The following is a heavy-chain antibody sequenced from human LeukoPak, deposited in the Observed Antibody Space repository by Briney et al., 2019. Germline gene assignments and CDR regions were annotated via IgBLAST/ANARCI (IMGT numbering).Heavy chain of an antibody. CDR1: GHSFSSHW. J-gene: IGHJ5*02. D-gene: IGHD2-2*02. Sequence: LGESLKISCKGSGHSFSSHWIGWVRQMPGKGLEWMGIIYPGDSDTKYSPSFQGQVTISADKSISTAYLQWSSLKASDTAMYYCARPLLGYCSSASCYTFDPWGQGTLVTVSS. V-gene: IGHV5-51*01. CDR2: IYPGDSDT. CDR3: ARPLLGYCSSASCYTFDP.